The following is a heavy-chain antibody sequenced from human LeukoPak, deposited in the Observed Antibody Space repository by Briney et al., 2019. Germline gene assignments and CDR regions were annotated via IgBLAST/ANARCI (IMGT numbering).Heavy chain of an antibody. Sequence: GGSLRFSCAASGFIFSSYSMNWVRQAPGKGLEWVSSITSSSSYTYYADSVKGRFTISRDNAKNSLYLQMNSLRAEDTAVYYCARDDPYSGSQDYWGQGTLVTVSS. CDR3: ARDDPYSGSQDY. J-gene: IGHJ4*02. CDR2: ITSSSSYT. CDR1: GFIFSSYS. D-gene: IGHD1-26*01. V-gene: IGHV3-21*01.